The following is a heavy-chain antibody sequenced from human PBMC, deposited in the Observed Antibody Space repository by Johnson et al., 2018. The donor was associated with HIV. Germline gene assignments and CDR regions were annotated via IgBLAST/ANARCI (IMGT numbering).Heavy chain of an antibody. J-gene: IGHJ3*02. D-gene: IGHD3-10*01. CDR1: GFTFNTYG. CDR2: IRYDGSNK. V-gene: IGHV3-30*02. Sequence: QVQLVESGGGVVQPGGSLRLSCAASGFTFNTYGMDWVRQAPGKGLEWVAFIRYDGSNKYYADSVMGRFTISRDTSKNTLYLQMNRLRGDDTAVYYCARGPVMVRGVTDAFDILGQGTMVTVSS. CDR3: ARGPVMVRGVTDAFDI.